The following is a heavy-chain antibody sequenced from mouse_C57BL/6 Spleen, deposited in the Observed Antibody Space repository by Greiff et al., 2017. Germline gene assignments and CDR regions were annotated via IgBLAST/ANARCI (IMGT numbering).Heavy chain of an antibody. CDR2: IYPRSGNT. V-gene: IGHV1-81*01. J-gene: IGHJ4*01. Sequence: VQLQPSGAELARPGASVKLSCKASGYTFTSYGISWVKQRTGQGLEWIGEIYPRSGNTYYNEKFKGKATLTADKSSSTAYMELRSLTSEDSAVYFCARKGLYGSSSDYAMDYWGQGTSVTVSS. D-gene: IGHD1-1*01. CDR3: ARKGLYGSSSDYAMDY. CDR1: GYTFTSYG.